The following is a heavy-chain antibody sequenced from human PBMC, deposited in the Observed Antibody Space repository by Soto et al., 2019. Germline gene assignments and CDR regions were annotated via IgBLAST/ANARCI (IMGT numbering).Heavy chain of an antibody. Sequence: QVQLVQSGAEEKKPGASVKVSCKASGYTFTNYAIHWVRQAPGQRLEWMGWINVGNGNTKYSQKFQGRVTFTRDTSASTADTELSSLRSEDTAVYYCARRGDGMDVWGQGTTVTVYS. CDR1: GYTFTNYA. CDR3: ARRGDGMDV. D-gene: IGHD3-10*01. V-gene: IGHV1-3*05. J-gene: IGHJ6*02. CDR2: INVGNGNT.